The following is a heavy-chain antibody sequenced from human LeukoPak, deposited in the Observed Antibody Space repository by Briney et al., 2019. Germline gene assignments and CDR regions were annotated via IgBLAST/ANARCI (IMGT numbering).Heavy chain of an antibody. Sequence: PGGSLRLSCAASGFTFSSYSMNWVRQAPGKGLEWVSSISSSSSYIYYADSVKGRFTISRDNAKNSLYLQMNSLRAEDTALYYCAKAGPLLAYCGGDCYFDYWGQGTLVTVSS. V-gene: IGHV3-21*04. CDR2: ISSSSSYI. CDR1: GFTFSSYS. CDR3: AKAGPLLAYCGGDCYFDY. J-gene: IGHJ4*02. D-gene: IGHD2-21*02.